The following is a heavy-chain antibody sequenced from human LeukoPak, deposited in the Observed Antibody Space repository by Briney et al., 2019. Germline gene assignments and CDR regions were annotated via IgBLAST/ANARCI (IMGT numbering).Heavy chain of an antibody. Sequence: PSETLSLTCTVSGGSTSSSSYYWGWIRQPAGKGLEWIGRIYTSGSTNYNPSLKSRVTISVDTSKNQFSLKLSSVTAADTAVYYCARGTGGDYWGQGTLVTVSS. CDR1: GGSTSSSSYY. D-gene: IGHD3/OR15-3a*01. V-gene: IGHV4-61*02. CDR3: ARGTGGDY. J-gene: IGHJ4*02. CDR2: IYTSGST.